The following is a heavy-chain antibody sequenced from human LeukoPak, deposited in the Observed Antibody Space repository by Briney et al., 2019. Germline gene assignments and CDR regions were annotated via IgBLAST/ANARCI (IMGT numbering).Heavy chain of an antibody. CDR2: ITWNSGSI. CDR3: AKDIAAAGTGWYFDL. J-gene: IGHJ2*01. V-gene: IGHV3-9*01. D-gene: IGHD6-13*01. Sequence: PGRSLRLSCAASGFTFDDYAMHWVRQAPGKGLEWVSGITWNSGSIGYADSVKGRFTTSRDNAKNSLYLQMNSLRAEDTALYYCAKDIAAAGTGWYFDLWGRGTLVTVSS. CDR1: GFTFDDYA.